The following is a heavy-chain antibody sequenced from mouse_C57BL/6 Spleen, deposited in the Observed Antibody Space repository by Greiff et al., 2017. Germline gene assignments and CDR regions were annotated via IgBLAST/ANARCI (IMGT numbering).Heavy chain of an antibody. J-gene: IGHJ2*01. V-gene: IGHV5-6*01. CDR3: AAYDGYYVFDY. D-gene: IGHD2-3*01. CDR2: ISSGGSYT. Sequence: EVKLVESGGDLVKPGGSLKLSCAASGFTFSSYGMSWVRQTPDKRLEWVATISSGGSYTYYPDSVKGRFTISRDNAKNTLYLQMSSLKSEDTAMYYCAAYDGYYVFDYWGQGTTLTVSS. CDR1: GFTFSSYG.